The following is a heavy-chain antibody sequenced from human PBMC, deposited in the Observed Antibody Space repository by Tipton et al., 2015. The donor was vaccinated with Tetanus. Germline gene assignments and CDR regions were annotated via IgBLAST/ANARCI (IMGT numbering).Heavy chain of an antibody. CDR1: GGSISSSSYY. D-gene: IGHD6-6*01. Sequence: LRLSCTVSGGSISSSSYYWGWIRQPPGKGLEWIGSAYYSGSTYYNPSLKSRVTISVDTSKNQFSLELSSVTAADTAVYYCAGDQGGGRVVRLNWFDPWGQGTLVTVSS. V-gene: IGHV4-39*07. CDR3: AGDQGGGRVVRLNWFDP. J-gene: IGHJ5*02. CDR2: AYYSGST.